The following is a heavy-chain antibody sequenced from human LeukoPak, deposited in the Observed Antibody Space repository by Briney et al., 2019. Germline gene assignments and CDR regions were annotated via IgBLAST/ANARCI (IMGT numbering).Heavy chain of an antibody. Sequence: PGGSLRLSCAASGFTFSSYWMHWVRQAPGKGLVWVSRIKSDGSSTSYADSVKGRFTISRDNSKNTLYLQMNSLRAEDTAVYYCAKDHPYYYDSSGRGSHFDYWGQGTLVTVSS. CDR3: AKDHPYYYDSSGRGSHFDY. CDR1: GFTFSSYW. J-gene: IGHJ4*02. D-gene: IGHD3-22*01. CDR2: IKSDGSST. V-gene: IGHV3-74*01.